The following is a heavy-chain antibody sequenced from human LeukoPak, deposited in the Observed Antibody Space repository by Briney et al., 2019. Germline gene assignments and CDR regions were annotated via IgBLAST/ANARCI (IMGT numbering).Heavy chain of an antibody. D-gene: IGHD6-6*01. CDR1: GYSISSDYY. CDR2: IYHSGSA. J-gene: IGHJ6*03. Sequence: SETLSLTCAVSGYSISSDYYWGWIRLPPRKGLEWIGTIYHSGSAYYNPFLKGRVTLLVDTSNNQFSLRLSSVTATDTAVYYCARRPYYYYYMDVWGKGTTVTVSS. V-gene: IGHV4-38-2*01. CDR3: ARRPYYYYYMDV.